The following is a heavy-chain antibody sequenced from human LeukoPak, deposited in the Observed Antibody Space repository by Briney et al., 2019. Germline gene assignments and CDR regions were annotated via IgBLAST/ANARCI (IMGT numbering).Heavy chain of an antibody. D-gene: IGHD2-15*01. CDR1: GFTFSSYS. V-gene: IGHV3-48*04. CDR2: ISSSSSTI. J-gene: IGHJ6*04. CDR3: ASSSGVQSQLISGV. Sequence: GSLRLSCAASGFTFSSYSMNWVRQAPGKGLEWVSYISSSSSTIYYADSVKGRFTISRDNAKNSLYLQMNSLRAEDTAVYYCASSSGVQSQLISGVWGKGTTVTVSS.